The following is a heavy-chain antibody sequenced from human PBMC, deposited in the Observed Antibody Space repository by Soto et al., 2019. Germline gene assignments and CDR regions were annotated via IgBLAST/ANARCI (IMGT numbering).Heavy chain of an antibody. Sequence: QVQLQESGPGLVKPSQTLSLTCTVSGASISSGDYYWSWIRQPPGKGLEWIGYIYYTGSTYYNPSLKRRVTKAVNTSKNQFPPKLTSVTAAGTAVYYCASAPQDGYKIRGFVYWGQGTLVTVSS. CDR2: IYYTGST. CDR3: ASAPQDGYKIRGFVY. CDR1: GASISSGDYY. V-gene: IGHV4-30-4*01. J-gene: IGHJ4*02. D-gene: IGHD5-12*01.